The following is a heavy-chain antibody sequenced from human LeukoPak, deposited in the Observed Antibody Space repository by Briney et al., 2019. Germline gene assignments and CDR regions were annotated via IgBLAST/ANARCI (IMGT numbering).Heavy chain of an antibody. CDR2: IKQDGSEK. J-gene: IGHJ4*02. Sequence: GGSLRLSCAASGFTFSSYWMSWVRQAPGKGLEWVANIKQDGSEKYYVDSVKGRFTISRDNAKNSLYLQMNSLRAEDTAVYYCAREDGIAAAGSPSGYWGQGTLVTVSS. V-gene: IGHV3-7*01. CDR3: AREDGIAAAGSPSGY. D-gene: IGHD6-13*01. CDR1: GFTFSSYW.